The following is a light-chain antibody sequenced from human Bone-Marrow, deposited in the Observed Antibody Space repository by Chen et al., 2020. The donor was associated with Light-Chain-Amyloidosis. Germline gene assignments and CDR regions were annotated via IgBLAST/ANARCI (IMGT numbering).Light chain of an antibody. CDR3: QSADSSGTYEVI. Sequence: SYKLTQPPSVSVSPGQTARITCSGDDLPTKYAYWYQQEPGQAPVLVIHRDTERPSGISERFSGSSSGTTATLTISGVQAEDEADYHCQSADSSGTYEVIFGGGTKLTVL. V-gene: IGLV3-25*03. CDR2: RDT. CDR1: DLPTKY. J-gene: IGLJ2*01.